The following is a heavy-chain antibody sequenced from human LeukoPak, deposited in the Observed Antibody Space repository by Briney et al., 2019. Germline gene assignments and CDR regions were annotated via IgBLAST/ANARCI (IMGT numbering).Heavy chain of an antibody. CDR1: GGSFSGYY. V-gene: IGHV4-34*01. D-gene: IGHD6-19*01. J-gene: IGHJ5*02. Sequence: PSETLSLTCAVYGGSFSGYYWSWIRQPPGKGLEWIGEINHSGSTNYNPSLKSRVTISVDTSKNQFYLKLSSVTAADTAVYYCARGYSSGWYSVGVYNWFDPWGQGTLVTVSS. CDR2: INHSGST. CDR3: ARGYSSGWYSVGVYNWFDP.